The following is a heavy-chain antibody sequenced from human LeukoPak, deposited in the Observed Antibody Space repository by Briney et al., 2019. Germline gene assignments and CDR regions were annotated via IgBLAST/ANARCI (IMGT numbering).Heavy chain of an antibody. CDR3: ARGADEMATTDY. D-gene: IGHD5-24*01. CDR2: INHSGST. V-gene: IGHV4-34*01. CDR1: GGSFSGYY. Sequence: SATLSLTCAVYGGSFSGYYWSWIRQPPGKGLEWIGEINHSGSTNYNPSLKSRVTISVDTSKNQFSLKLSSVTAADTAVYYCARGADEMATTDYWGQGTLVTVSS. J-gene: IGHJ4*02.